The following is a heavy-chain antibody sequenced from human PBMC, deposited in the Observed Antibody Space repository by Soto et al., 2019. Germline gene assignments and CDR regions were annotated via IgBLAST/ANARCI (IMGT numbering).Heavy chain of an antibody. CDR3: VSTATDGPWETAPSEYYYYYYGMDG. CDR2: ISSSSSYI. D-gene: IGHD5-12*01. Sequence: GGSLRLSCAASGFTFSSYSMNWVRQAPGKGLEWVSSISSSSSYIYYADSVKGRFTISRDNAKNSLYLQMNSLRAEDTAVYYCVSTATDGPWETAPSEYYYYYYGMDGWGQGTTVTVSS. J-gene: IGHJ6*02. CDR1: GFTFSSYS. V-gene: IGHV3-21*01.